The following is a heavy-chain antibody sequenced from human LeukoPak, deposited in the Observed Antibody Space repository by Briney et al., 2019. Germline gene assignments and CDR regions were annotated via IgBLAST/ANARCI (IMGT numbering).Heavy chain of an antibody. D-gene: IGHD2-2*01. V-gene: IGHV4-59*01. CDR3: ARSRSYQLLTFDY. CDR2: IYYSGST. Sequence: SETLSLTCTVSGGSISSYCWSWIRQPPGKGLEWIGYIYYSGSTNYNPSLKSRVTISVDTSKNQFSLKLTSVTAADTAVYYCARSRSYQLLTFDYWGQGALVTVSS. J-gene: IGHJ4*02. CDR1: GGSISSYC.